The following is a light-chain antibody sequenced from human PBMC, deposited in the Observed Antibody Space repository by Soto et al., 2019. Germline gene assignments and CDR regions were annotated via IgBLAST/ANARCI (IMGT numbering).Light chain of an antibody. CDR2: DTS. J-gene: IGKJ1*01. CDR3: QHRNNWPREWT. Sequence: IVLTQSPATLSLSPGERATLSCRASRSGRSYLAWYQQKPGQAPRLLISDTSKRATGIPARFSGAGSGTDFTLTSTSLEPEDSAVYYCQHRNNWPREWTFGQGTKGEIK. CDR1: RSGRSY. V-gene: IGKV3-11*01.